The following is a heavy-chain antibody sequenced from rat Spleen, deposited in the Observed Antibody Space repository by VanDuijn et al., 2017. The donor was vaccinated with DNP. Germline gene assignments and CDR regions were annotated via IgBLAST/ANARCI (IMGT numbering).Heavy chain of an antibody. V-gene: IGHV5-19*01. D-gene: IGHD1-2*01. CDR2: ISPGGGNT. J-gene: IGHJ1*01. CDR1: GFTLSNYG. Sequence: EVQLVESGGGLVQPGRSLKLSCAASGFTLSNYGMHWIRQAPTKGLEWVASISPGGGNTYYRDSVKGRFTISRDNAKNTLYLQMNSLRSEDTATYYCARDCIAAPYYWYFDFWGPGTMVTVSS. CDR3: ARDCIAAPYYWYFDF.